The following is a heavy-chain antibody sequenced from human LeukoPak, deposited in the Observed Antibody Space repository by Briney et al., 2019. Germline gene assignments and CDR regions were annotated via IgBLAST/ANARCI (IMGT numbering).Heavy chain of an antibody. J-gene: IGHJ4*02. Sequence: PSESLSLTCTVSGCSISSYYFSWIRQPAGKGLEWIGCINTSGNTNYNPSLKSRITISAITTNNQLTLKVSSVTAADTAVYYCARGRGHRSSWYRGWGGWRRNFDYWGQRTLVTVPS. V-gene: IGHV4-4*07. CDR3: ARGRGHRSSWYRGWGGWRRNFDY. CDR2: INTSGNT. CDR1: GCSISSYY. D-gene: IGHD6-13*01.